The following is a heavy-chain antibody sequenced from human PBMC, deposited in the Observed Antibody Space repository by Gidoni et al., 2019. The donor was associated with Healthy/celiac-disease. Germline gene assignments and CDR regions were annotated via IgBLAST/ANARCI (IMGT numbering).Heavy chain of an antibody. V-gene: IGHV4-59*01. CDR1: GGSISSYY. D-gene: IGHD1-20*01. Sequence: QVQLQESGPGLVKPSETLSLTCTVSGGSISSYYWSWIRQPPGKGLEWIGYIYYSGSTNYNPSLKSRVTISVDTSKNQFSLKLSSVTAADTAVYYCARDRYHAFDIWGQGTMVTVSS. J-gene: IGHJ3*02. CDR3: ARDRYHAFDI. CDR2: IYYSGST.